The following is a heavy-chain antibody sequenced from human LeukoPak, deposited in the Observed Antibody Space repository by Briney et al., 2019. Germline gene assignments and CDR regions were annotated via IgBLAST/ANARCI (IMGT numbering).Heavy chain of an antibody. CDR2: IYYSGST. D-gene: IGHD2-2*01. V-gene: IGHV4-61*01. J-gene: IGHJ5*02. CDR3: AREVTVPDAIDP. CDR1: GGSVSSGSYY. Sequence: PSETLSLTCTVSGGSVSSGSYYWSWIRQPPGKGLEWIGYIYYSGSTNYNPSLKSRVTISVDTSKNQFSLKLSSVTAADTAVYYCAREVTVPDAIDPWGQGTLVTVSS.